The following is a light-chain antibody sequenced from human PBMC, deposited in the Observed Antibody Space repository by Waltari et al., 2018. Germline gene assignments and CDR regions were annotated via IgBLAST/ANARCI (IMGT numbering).Light chain of an antibody. J-gene: IGKJ1*01. CDR2: AAS. CDR3: QQYYSFPPT. Sequence: VIWMTQSPSLLSASTGDRVTISCLMSHGISSYLAWYQQKPGKAPELLIYAASTLQSGVPSRFSGSGSGTDFTLTISCLQSEELATYYCQQYYSFPPTFGQGTKVEIK. CDR1: HGISSY. V-gene: IGKV1D-8*01.